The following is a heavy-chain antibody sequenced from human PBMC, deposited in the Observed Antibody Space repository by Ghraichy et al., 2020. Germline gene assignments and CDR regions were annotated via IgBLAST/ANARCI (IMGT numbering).Heavy chain of an antibody. CDR3: ARVVVVPAANGPYYYYGMDV. D-gene: IGHD2-2*01. CDR1: GYTFTSYG. Sequence: ASVKVSCKASGYTFTSYGISWVRQAPGQGLEWMGWISAYNGNTNYAQKLQGRVTMTTDTSTSTAYMELRSLRSDDTAVYYCARVVVVPAANGPYYYYGMDVWGQGTTVTVSS. J-gene: IGHJ6*02. V-gene: IGHV1-18*01. CDR2: ISAYNGNT.